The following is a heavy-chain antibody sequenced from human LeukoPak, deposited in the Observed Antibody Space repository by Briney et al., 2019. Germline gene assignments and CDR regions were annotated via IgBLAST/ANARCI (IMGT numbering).Heavy chain of an antibody. CDR3: ARLVVPAAIEGGFDY. J-gene: IGHJ4*02. CDR1: GGTFSSYA. CDR2: IIPILGIA. Sequence: ASVKVSCKASGGTFSSYAISWVRQAPGQGLEWMGRIIPILGIANYAQKFQGRVTITADKSTSTAYMELSSLRSEDTAVYYCARLVVPAAIEGGFDYWGQGTLVTVSS. V-gene: IGHV1-69*04. D-gene: IGHD2-2*01.